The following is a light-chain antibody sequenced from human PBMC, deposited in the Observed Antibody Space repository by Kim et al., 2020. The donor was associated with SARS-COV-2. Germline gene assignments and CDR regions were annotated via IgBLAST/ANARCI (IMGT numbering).Light chain of an antibody. CDR1: QGTRNF. Sequence: ASVGDRVTITCRASQGTRNFLAWYQQKPGKIPKLLIYGTSTLQSGVPSRFSGSGSGTHFTLTISSLQPEDVATYYCQRYDGAPLTFGGGTKVEIK. CDR2: GTS. J-gene: IGKJ4*01. CDR3: QRYDGAPLT. V-gene: IGKV1-27*01.